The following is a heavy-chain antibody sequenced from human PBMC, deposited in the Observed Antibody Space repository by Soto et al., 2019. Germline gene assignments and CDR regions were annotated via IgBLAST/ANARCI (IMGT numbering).Heavy chain of an antibody. CDR1: GGSISSYY. V-gene: IGHV4-59*01. CDR2: IYYSGST. CDR3: ARDREFYGMDV. J-gene: IGHJ6*02. D-gene: IGHD3-10*01. Sequence: SETLSLTCTVSGGSISSYYWSWIRQPPGKGLEWIGYIYYSGSTNYNPSLKSRVTISVDTSKNQFSPKLSSVTAADTAVYYCARDREFYGMDVWGQGTTVTVSS.